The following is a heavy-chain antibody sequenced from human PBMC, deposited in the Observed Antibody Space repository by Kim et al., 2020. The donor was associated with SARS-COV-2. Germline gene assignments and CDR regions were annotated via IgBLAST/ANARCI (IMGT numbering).Heavy chain of an antibody. CDR3: ARAPWFGESAPLEY. CDR1: GYTFTSYS. CDR2: VRVYNGNT. J-gene: IGHJ4*02. Sequence: ASVKVSCKASGYTFTSYSISWVRQAPGQGLEWMGWVRVYNGNTNYAQSLQGRVTMTTDTSTSTAYMELRSLRSDDTALYYCARAPWFGESAPLEYWGQGTLVTVSS. V-gene: IGHV1-18*01. D-gene: IGHD3-10*01.